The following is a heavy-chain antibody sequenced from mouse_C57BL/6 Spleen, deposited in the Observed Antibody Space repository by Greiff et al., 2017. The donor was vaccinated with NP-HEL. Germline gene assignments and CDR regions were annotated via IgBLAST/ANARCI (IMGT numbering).Heavy chain of an antibody. CDR2: IDPSDSET. V-gene: IGHV1-52*01. CDR3: ARGIYDGLYYFDY. J-gene: IGHJ2*01. CDR1: GYTFTSYW. D-gene: IGHD2-3*01. Sequence: VQLVESGAELVRPGSSVKLSCKASGYTFTSYWMHWVKQRPIQGLEWIGNIDPSDSETHYNQKFKDKATLTVDKSSSTAYMQLSSLTSEDSAVYYCARGIYDGLYYFDYWGQGTTLTVSS.